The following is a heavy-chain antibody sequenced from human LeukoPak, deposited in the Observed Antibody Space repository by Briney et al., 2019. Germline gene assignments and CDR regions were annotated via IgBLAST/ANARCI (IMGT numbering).Heavy chain of an antibody. CDR1: GFTVSSNY. D-gene: IGHD3-22*01. CDR2: IYSGGST. CDR3: AREGYYDSSGYFDY. V-gene: IGHV3-66*02. J-gene: IGHJ4*02. Sequence: GGSLRLSCAASGFTVSSNYMSWVRQAPGKGLEWVSVIYSGGSTYYADSVKGRSTISRDNSKNTLYLQMNSLRAEDTAVYYCAREGYYDSSGYFDYWGQGTLVTVSS.